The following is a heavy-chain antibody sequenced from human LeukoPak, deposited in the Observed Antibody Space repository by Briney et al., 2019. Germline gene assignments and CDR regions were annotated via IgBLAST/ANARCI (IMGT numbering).Heavy chain of an antibody. Sequence: GGSLRLSCAASGFTFSSYSMSWVRQAPGQGLESVSSISSSSSYTYYADSVKGRLTISRDNAKISLYLQMNSLRAEDTALYYCARGRYNWKGEGENWFDPWGQGTLVTVSS. D-gene: IGHD1-20*01. CDR2: ISSSSSYT. CDR1: GFTFSSYS. J-gene: IGHJ5*02. CDR3: ARGRYNWKGEGENWFDP. V-gene: IGHV3-21*01.